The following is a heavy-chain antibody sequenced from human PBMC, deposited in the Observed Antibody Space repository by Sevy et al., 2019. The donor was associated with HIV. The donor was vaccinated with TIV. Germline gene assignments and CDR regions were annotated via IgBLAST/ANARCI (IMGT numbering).Heavy chain of an antibody. D-gene: IGHD6-13*01. CDR3: ARVVLRIAAVSGQSFDP. CDR1: GYTFTSYG. Sequence: ASVKVSCKASGYTFTSYGISWVRQAPGQGLEWMGWISAYNGNTNYAQMLQGRVTMTTDTSTSTAYMELRSLRSDDTAVYYCARVVLRIAAVSGQSFDPWGQGTLVTVSS. J-gene: IGHJ5*02. CDR2: ISAYNGNT. V-gene: IGHV1-18*01.